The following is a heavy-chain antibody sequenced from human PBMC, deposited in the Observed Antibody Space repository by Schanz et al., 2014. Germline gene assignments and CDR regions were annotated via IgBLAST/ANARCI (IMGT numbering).Heavy chain of an antibody. J-gene: IGHJ6*02. D-gene: IGHD1-20*01. CDR1: GFSFSTYA. V-gene: IGHV3-30*09. CDR2: ISGNGGEK. CDR3: ARRITGTHHNPYYHGMDV. Sequence: QVQLVESGGGVVQPGRSLRLSCAASGFSFSTYAMHWVRQAPGKGLRCVAVISGNGGEKYYPDSVKGRFAISRDNSKNALYLQMNSLRAEDTAVYYCARRITGTHHNPYYHGMDVWGQGTTVTVSS.